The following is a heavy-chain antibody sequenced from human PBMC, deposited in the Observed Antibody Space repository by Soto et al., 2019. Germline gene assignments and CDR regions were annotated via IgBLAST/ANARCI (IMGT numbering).Heavy chain of an antibody. V-gene: IGHV3-23*01. Sequence: VQLLESGGGLVQPGGSLRLSCAASGFTFSSYAMSWVRQAPGKGLEWVSAISGSGGSTYYADSVKGRFTISRDNSKNTLYLQMNSLRAEDTAVYYCAKPGRGYSYGYPKYYFDYWGQGTLVTVSS. CDR3: AKPGRGYSYGYPKYYFDY. J-gene: IGHJ4*02. D-gene: IGHD5-18*01. CDR1: GFTFSSYA. CDR2: ISGSGGST.